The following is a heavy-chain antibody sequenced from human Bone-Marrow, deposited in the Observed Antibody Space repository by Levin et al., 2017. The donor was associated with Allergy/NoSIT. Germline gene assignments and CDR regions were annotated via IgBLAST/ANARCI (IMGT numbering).Heavy chain of an antibody. D-gene: IGHD2-21*01. Sequence: SCTVSGGSISSYFWTWIRQPPGKGLQWIGYISYSGTTHYNPSLKSRVTISIDTSKNQFSLKLSSVTAADTAVYYCARAYLPPRFDYWGQGTLFPVSS. V-gene: IGHV4-59*01. CDR1: GGSISSYF. J-gene: IGHJ4*02. CDR3: ARAYLPPRFDY. CDR2: ISYSGTT.